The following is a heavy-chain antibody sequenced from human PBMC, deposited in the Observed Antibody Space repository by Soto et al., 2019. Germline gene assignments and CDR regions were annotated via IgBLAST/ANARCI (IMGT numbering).Heavy chain of an antibody. V-gene: IGHV4-34*01. J-gene: IGHJ3*02. CDR3: ASARLGAFDI. CDR2: INHSGST. CDR1: GGSFSGYY. D-gene: IGHD6-19*01. Sequence: SSETLSLTCAVYGGSFSGYYWSWIRQPPGKGLEWIGEINHSGSTNYNPSLKSRVTISVDTSKNQFSLKLSSVTAADTAVYYCASARLGAFDIWGQGTMVT.